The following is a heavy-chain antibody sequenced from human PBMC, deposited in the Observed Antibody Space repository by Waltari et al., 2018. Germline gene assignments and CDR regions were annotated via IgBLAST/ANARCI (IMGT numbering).Heavy chain of an antibody. V-gene: IGHV3-48*03. Sequence: EVQLVESGGGLEQPGGSLRLSCEASGFSFNNYAMKLVRQAPGKGLAWVAYISSSGSTTYYADSVKGRFTISRDNAKSSLFLQMNSLRVEDTAVYFCARARYYYYGLEVWGQGTTVTVSS. CDR3: ARARYYYYGLEV. D-gene: IGHD1-20*01. CDR1: GFSFNNYA. J-gene: IGHJ6*02. CDR2: ISSSGSTT.